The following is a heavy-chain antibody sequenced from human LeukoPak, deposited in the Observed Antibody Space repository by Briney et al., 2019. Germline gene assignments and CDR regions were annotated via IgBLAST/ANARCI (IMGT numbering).Heavy chain of an antibody. CDR2: ISYDGSNK. J-gene: IGHJ4*02. CDR3: ARDRAGYYDSSGATDY. CDR1: GFTYSSYA. Sequence: GGSLRLSCAASGFTYSSYAKHWVRQAPAKGLEWVAVISYDGSNKYYADSVKGRFTISRDNSKNTLYLQMNSLRAEDTAVYYCARDRAGYYDSSGATDYWGQGTLVTVSS. D-gene: IGHD3-22*01. V-gene: IGHV3-30-3*01.